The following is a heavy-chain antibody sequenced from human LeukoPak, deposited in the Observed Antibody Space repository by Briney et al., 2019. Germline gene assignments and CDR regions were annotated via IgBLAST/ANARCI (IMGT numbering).Heavy chain of an antibody. CDR1: GYTFTGYY. Sequence: ASVKVSCKASGYTFTGYYMHWVRQAPEQGVEWMGWINPSSGGTNYAQKFQGRVIMTRDTSISTAYIELSRLRSDDTAVYYCARDPTPYYYDSSGYFDYWGQGTLVTVSS. CDR3: ARDPTPYYYDSSGYFDY. J-gene: IGHJ4*02. D-gene: IGHD3-22*01. V-gene: IGHV1-2*02. CDR2: INPSSGGT.